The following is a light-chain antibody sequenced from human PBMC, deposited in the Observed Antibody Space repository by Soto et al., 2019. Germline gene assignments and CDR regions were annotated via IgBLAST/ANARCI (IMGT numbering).Light chain of an antibody. J-gene: IGKJ3*01. CDR1: QSINSY. V-gene: IGKV1-39*01. CDR3: QQGYSSPFT. Sequence: DIQMTQSPSSLSASLGDRVTITCRASQSINSYLNWYQQKPGKTPNLLIYAASSLQSGVPSRFSGSGSGTDFTLTISNLQPEDLATYYCQQGYSSPFTFGPGTKVDIK. CDR2: AAS.